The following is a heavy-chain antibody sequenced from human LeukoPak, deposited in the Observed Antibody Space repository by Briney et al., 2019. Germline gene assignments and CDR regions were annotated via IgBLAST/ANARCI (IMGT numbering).Heavy chain of an antibody. V-gene: IGHV3-30*03. D-gene: IGHD1-26*01. CDR2: ISYDGSKK. CDR3: ARIPGGLLDFDY. J-gene: IGHJ4*02. Sequence: PGGSMRLSCAASGFTFSTYGMHWVRQAPGKGLEWVALISYDGSKKYYADSVKGRFTISRDNAKNSLYLQMNSLRAEDTAVYYCARIPGGLLDFDYWGQGTLVTVSS. CDR1: GFTFSTYG.